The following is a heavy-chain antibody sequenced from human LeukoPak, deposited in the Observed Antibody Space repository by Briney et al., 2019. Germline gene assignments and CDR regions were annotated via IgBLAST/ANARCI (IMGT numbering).Heavy chain of an antibody. CDR3: ASPAYYYYYYMDV. Sequence: GGSLRLSCAASGFTFSDYYMSWLRQAPGKGLEWVSYISSSGSTIYYADSVKGRFTISRDNAKNSLYLQMNSLRAEDTAVYYCASPAYYYYYYMDVWGKGTTVTVSS. CDR2: ISSSGSTI. CDR1: GFTFSDYY. J-gene: IGHJ6*03. V-gene: IGHV3-11*01. D-gene: IGHD2-2*01.